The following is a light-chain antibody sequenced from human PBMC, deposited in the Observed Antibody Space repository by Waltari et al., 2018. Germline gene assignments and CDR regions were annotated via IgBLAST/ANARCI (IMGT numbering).Light chain of an antibody. CDR1: SSDIGAYNF. V-gene: IGLV2-14*03. CDR3: SSYTTGSTRYV. CDR2: DVN. J-gene: IGLJ1*01. Sequence: QSALTQPASVSGSPGQSITISCTGTSSDIGAYNFVSWYQKHPGKAPKVMIYDVNNRPSGVSSRFSGSKSANTASLTISGLQAEDEADYYCSSYTTGSTRYVFGSGTKVTVL.